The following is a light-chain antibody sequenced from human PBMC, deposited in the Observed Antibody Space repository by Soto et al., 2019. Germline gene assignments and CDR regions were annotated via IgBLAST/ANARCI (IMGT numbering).Light chain of an antibody. CDR1: QSVLYSSNNENY. CDR2: WAS. V-gene: IGKV4-1*01. Sequence: DIVLTQSPDSLAVSLGERATINCKSSQSVLYSSNNENYLAWYQQKPGQPPNLLIYWASTREPGVPDRFSGSGSGTDFTLTISSLQAEDVAVYYCQQYYSTPPTFGQGTKVEIK. J-gene: IGKJ1*01. CDR3: QQYYSTPPT.